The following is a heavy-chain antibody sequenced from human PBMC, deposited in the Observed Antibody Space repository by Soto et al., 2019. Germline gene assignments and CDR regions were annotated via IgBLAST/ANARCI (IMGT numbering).Heavy chain of an antibody. J-gene: IGHJ6*02. CDR3: ALRPPQYYYAMDV. CDR1: GFSLSSSALG. Sequence: QISLKESGPALVKPTQTLTLTCTVSGFSLSSSALGVGWVRQPAGKSLEWLALIYFDEDKRYSPSMQSRLTTPKDSCKPQVVLTMPNSNPGDTATYYGALRPPQYYYAMDVWGQGTTVTVSS. CDR2: IYFDEDK. V-gene: IGHV2-5*02. D-gene: IGHD2-15*01.